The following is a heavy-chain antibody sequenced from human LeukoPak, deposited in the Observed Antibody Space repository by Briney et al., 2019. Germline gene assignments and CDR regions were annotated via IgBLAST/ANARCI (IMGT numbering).Heavy chain of an antibody. V-gene: IGHV3-33*01. Sequence: GRSLRLSCAASGFTFSGYGMHWVRQAPGKGLEWVAVVRYDGSNIYYADSVKGPFTISRDNSKSTSYLQMNSLRAEDTAVYYCARAGGDYDQIFDYWGQGTLVTVSS. CDR3: ARAGGDYDQIFDY. CDR1: GFTFSGYG. CDR2: VRYDGSNI. J-gene: IGHJ4*02. D-gene: IGHD4-17*01.